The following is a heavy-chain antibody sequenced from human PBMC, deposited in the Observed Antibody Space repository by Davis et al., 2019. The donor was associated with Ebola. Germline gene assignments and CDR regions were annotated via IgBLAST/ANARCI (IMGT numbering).Heavy chain of an antibody. CDR2: ISFDGTKT. J-gene: IGHJ6*02. V-gene: IGHV3-30*04. CDR3: AKEGVVIAVSPSYGMDV. D-gene: IGHD2-21*01. CDR1: GFTFSSYA. Sequence: SLKISCAASGFTFSSYAMHWVRQAPGKGLEWVAIISFDGTKTYYADSVQGRFTISRDNSKNTLYLQINSLKSEDTAVYYCAKEGVVIAVSPSYGMDVWGQGTTVTVSS.